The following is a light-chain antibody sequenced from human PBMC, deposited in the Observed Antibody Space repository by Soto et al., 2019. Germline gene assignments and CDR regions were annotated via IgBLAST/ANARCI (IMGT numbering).Light chain of an antibody. J-gene: IGKJ4*01. CDR2: DAF. V-gene: IGKV3-11*01. Sequence: EIVLTQSPATQSLSPGERATLSCRASQSVGSSLAWYQQKPGQAPRLLIFDAFNRAPAFPARFSGSGSGTDFTLTISSLEAEDSAVYYCQQRSNWISFGGGTKVEIK. CDR3: QQRSNWIS. CDR1: QSVGSS.